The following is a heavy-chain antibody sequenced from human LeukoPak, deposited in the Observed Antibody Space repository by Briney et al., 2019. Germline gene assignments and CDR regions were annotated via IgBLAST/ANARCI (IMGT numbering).Heavy chain of an antibody. J-gene: IGHJ4*02. V-gene: IGHV3-74*01. CDR1: GFSFSTTW. CDR2: IYSDSSRT. Sequence: GGSLRLSCAASGFSFSTTWMHWVRQAPGKGLEWVALIYSDSSRTTYADSVKGRFTISRDNAKNTVYLQMSSLRVEDTAVYFCTKGAGYASDYWGQGILVPVSS. CDR3: TKGAGYASDY. D-gene: IGHD2-15*01.